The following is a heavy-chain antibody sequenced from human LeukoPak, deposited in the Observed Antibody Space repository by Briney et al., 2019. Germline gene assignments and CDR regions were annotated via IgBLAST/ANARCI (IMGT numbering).Heavy chain of an antibody. J-gene: IGHJ6*03. D-gene: IGHD5-12*01. CDR1: GFTFSSYE. Sequence: PGGSLRLSCAASGFTFSSYEMNWVRQAPGKGLEWVSVIYSGGSTYYADSVKGRFTISRDNSKNTLYLQMNSLRAEDTAVYYCARQNSGYDRGEEKMPINYYYYYMDVWGKGTTVTISS. V-gene: IGHV3-66*04. CDR2: IYSGGST. CDR3: ARQNSGYDRGEEKMPINYYYYYMDV.